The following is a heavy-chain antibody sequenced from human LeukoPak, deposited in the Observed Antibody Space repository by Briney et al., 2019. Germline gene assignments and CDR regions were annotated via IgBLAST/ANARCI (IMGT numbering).Heavy chain of an antibody. Sequence: ASVKVSCKASGGTFSSYAISWVRQAPGQGLDWMGGIIPIFGTANYAQKFQGRVTITADESTSTAYMELSSLRSEDTAVYYCSISARPAIRYFDWLLFPFDYWGQGTLVTVSS. CDR1: GGTFSSYA. CDR2: IIPIFGTA. CDR3: SISARPAIRYFDWLLFPFDY. J-gene: IGHJ4*02. D-gene: IGHD3-9*01. V-gene: IGHV1-69*01.